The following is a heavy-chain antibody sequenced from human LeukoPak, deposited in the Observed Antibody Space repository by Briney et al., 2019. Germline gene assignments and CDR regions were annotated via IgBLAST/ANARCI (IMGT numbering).Heavy chain of an antibody. J-gene: IGHJ6*03. CDR3: ARSRYGDLSYYYYYMDV. Sequence: SETLSLTCTVSGGSISSYYWSWIRQPPGKGLEWIGYIYYSGSTNYNPSLKSRVTISVDTSKNQFSLKLSSVTAADTAVYYCARSRYGDLSYYYYYMDVWGKGTTVTVSS. D-gene: IGHD7-27*01. CDR2: IYYSGST. CDR1: GGSISSYY. V-gene: IGHV4-59*01.